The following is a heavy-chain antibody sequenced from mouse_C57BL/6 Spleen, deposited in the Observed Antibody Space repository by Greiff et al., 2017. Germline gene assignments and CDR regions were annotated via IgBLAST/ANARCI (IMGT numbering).Heavy chain of an antibody. J-gene: IGHJ2*01. V-gene: IGHV1-80*01. CDR1: GYAFSSYW. Sequence: QVQLQQSGAELVKPGASVKISCKASGYAFSSYWMNWVKQRPGKGLEWIGQIYPGDGDTNYNGKFKGKATLTADKSSSTAYMQLSSLTSEDSAVXFCARCGTAQAFDYWGQGTTLTVSS. D-gene: IGHD3-2*02. CDR2: IYPGDGDT. CDR3: ARCGTAQAFDY.